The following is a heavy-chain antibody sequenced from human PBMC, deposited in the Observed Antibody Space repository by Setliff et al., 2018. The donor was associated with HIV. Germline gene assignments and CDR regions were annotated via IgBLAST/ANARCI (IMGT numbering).Heavy chain of an antibody. Sequence: SVKVSCKASGGTFISQAISWVRQAPGQGLEWMGGIIPIFGTANYAQKFQGRVTITADESTNTAYMELSSLRSEDTAVYYCASPQGANQLLWSFDYWGQGTLVTVLL. D-gene: IGHD2-2*01. J-gene: IGHJ4*02. CDR2: IIPIFGTA. CDR3: ASPQGANQLLWSFDY. CDR1: GGTFISQA. V-gene: IGHV1-69*13.